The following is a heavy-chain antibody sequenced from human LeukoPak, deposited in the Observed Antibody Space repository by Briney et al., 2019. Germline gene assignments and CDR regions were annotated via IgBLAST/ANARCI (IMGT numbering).Heavy chain of an antibody. D-gene: IGHD6-13*01. Sequence: SGGSLRLSCAASGFTLSNYWMHWVRQVPGKGLVWVSRIDSGGTSTTYADSVKGRFTISKDNAKNTLYLQMNSLRAEDTAVYYCARSSNCVDYWGQGTLVTVSS. V-gene: IGHV3-74*01. CDR3: ARSSNCVDY. CDR2: IDSGGTST. J-gene: IGHJ4*02. CDR1: GFTLSNYW.